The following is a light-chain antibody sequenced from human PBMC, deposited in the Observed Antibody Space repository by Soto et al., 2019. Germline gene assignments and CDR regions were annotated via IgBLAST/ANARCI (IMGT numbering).Light chain of an antibody. J-gene: IGKJ1*01. CDR2: GAS. CDR1: QSVSSSY. V-gene: IGKV3-20*01. CDR3: QQYGSSPPWT. Sequence: EIVLTQSPGTLSLSPGERATLSCRASQSVSSSYLAWYQQKPGQAPRLLIYGASSRATGIPDRFSGSGSGTDFTLTVSRLEPHDFAVYYCQQYGSSPPWTFGQGTKVEIK.